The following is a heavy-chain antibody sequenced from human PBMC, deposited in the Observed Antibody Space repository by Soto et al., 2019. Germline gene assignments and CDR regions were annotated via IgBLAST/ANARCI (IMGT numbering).Heavy chain of an antibody. Sequence: PGGSLRLSCAASGFKFSNYAMSWVRQAPGKGLEWVSLISATGGGTYYADSVKVRFTISRDNSHNTLYLQVHSLTAEDTAVYYCAKDRRAGGNSAFYFDFWGQGAQVTVSS. CDR3: AKDRRAGGNSAFYFDF. V-gene: IGHV3-23*01. J-gene: IGHJ4*02. CDR1: GFKFSNYA. D-gene: IGHD3-16*01. CDR2: ISATGGGT.